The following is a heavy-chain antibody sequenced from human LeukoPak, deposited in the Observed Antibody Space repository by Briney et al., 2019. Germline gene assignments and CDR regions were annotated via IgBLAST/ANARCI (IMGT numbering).Heavy chain of an antibody. D-gene: IGHD6-6*01. CDR3: ARENAARPLSGGGIDY. CDR2: ISSSSSYI. J-gene: IGHJ4*02. V-gene: IGHV3-21*01. Sequence: GGSLRLSCAASGFTFSSYSMNWVRQAPGTGLEWVTSISSSSSYIYYADSVKGRFTISRDNAKKSLYLQMNSLRAEDTAVYYCARENAARPLSGGGIDYWGQGTLVTVSS. CDR1: GFTFSSYS.